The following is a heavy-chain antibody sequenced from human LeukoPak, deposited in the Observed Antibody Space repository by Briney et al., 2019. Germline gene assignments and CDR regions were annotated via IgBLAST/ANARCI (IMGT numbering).Heavy chain of an antibody. V-gene: IGHV1-2*02. Sequence: ASVKVSCKASGYTFTGYYMHWVRQAPGQGLEWMGWINPNSGGTNYAQTFQGRVTMTRDTSISTAYMELSRLRSDDTAVYYCARGVGQWLANWFDPWGQGTLVTVSS. CDR2: INPNSGGT. CDR3: ARGVGQWLANWFDP. CDR1: GYTFTGYY. D-gene: IGHD6-19*01. J-gene: IGHJ5*02.